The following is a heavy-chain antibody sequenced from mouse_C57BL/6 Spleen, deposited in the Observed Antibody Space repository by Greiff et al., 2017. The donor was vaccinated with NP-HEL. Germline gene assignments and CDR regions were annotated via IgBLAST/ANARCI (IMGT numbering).Heavy chain of an antibody. J-gene: IGHJ2*01. CDR3: AREGTGTEGYFDY. V-gene: IGHV1-53*01. CDR1: GYTFTSYW. CDR2: INPSNGGT. D-gene: IGHD4-1*01. Sequence: QVQLQQSGTELVKPGASVKLSCKASGYTFTSYWMHWVKQRPGQGLEWIGNINPSNGGTNYNEKYKSKATLTVDKSSSTAYMQLSSLTSEDSAVYYCAREGTGTEGYFDYWGQGTTLTVSS.